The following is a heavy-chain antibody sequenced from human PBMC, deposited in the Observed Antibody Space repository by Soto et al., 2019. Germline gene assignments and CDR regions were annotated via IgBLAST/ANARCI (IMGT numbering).Heavy chain of an antibody. Sequence: PSETLSLTCTVTVGAISGYYWTWLRQSAGGGLEWIGRIYSSGSTNYNPSLKSRATISLDTSMNHFSLRLSSVTAADTAVYYCARGQRFSDWFDPWGQGTLVTVSS. J-gene: IGHJ5*02. CDR1: VGAISGYY. D-gene: IGHD3-3*01. CDR2: IYSSGST. CDR3: ARGQRFSDWFDP. V-gene: IGHV4-4*07.